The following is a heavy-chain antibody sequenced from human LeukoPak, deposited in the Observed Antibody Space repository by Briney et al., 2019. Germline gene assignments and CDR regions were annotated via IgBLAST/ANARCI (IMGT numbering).Heavy chain of an antibody. CDR3: ARDGGSTDAFDI. J-gene: IGHJ3*02. D-gene: IGHD2-15*01. V-gene: IGHV4-4*02. CDR2: IYRSGNT. CDR1: GGSISSTNW. Sequence: PSGTLSLTCAVSGGSISSTNWWSWVRQPPGKGLEWIGEIYRSGNTNYSPSLKSRVTISVDRSKNQFSLKLSSVTAADTAVYYCARDGGSTDAFDIWGQGTMVTVSS.